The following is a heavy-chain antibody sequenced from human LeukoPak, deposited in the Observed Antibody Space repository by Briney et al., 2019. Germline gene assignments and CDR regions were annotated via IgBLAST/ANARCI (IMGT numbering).Heavy chain of an antibody. CDR3: ARAIHDYVWGSYRPPDY. J-gene: IGHJ4*02. D-gene: IGHD3-16*02. V-gene: IGHV1-8*03. CDR1: GYTFTGYY. CDR2: INPNSGNT. Sequence: GASVKVSCKASGYTFTGYYMHWVRQAPGQGLEWMGWINPNSGNTGYAQKFQGRVTITRNTSISTAYMELSSLRSEDTAVYYCARAIHDYVWGSYRPPDYWGQGTLVTVSS.